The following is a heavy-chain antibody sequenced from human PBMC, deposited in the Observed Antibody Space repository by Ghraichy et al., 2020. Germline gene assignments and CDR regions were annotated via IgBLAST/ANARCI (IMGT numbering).Heavy chain of an antibody. Sequence: SQTLSLTCAISGDSVSNNNVAWNWIRQSPARGLEWLGRTYYTSKWYSEYAVSVKSRITINPDTPKNQVSLHLNSVTSEDTAVYYCARERDNTLGYWGQGTLVTVSS. J-gene: IGHJ4*02. CDR2: TYYTSKWYS. CDR1: GDSVSNNNVA. V-gene: IGHV6-1*01. D-gene: IGHD1-14*01. CDR3: ARERDNTLGY.